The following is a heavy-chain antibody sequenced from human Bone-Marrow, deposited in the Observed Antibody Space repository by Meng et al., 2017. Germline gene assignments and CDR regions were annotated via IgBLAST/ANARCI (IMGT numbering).Heavy chain of an antibody. D-gene: IGHD6-6*01. CDR3: ARGKSNSSPPFDP. V-gene: IGHV4-30-2*01. J-gene: IGHJ5*02. CDR2: IYHSGST. CDR1: GGSISNGGYS. Sequence: QLQLQESGPGLVKPSQTLSLTCAVSGGSISNGGYSLSWIRQPPGKGLEWIGYIYHSGSTYYNPSLKSRVTISVDTSKNQFSLKLSSVTAADTAVYYCARGKSNSSPPFDPWGQGTLVTVSS.